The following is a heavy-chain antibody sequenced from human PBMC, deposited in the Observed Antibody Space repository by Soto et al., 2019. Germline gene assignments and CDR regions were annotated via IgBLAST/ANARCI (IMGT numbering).Heavy chain of an antibody. Sequence: GGSLRLSCAASVFTFSSYSMHLVRQAPGKGLEWVSVISYDGSNKYYADSVKGRFTISRDNSKNTLYLQMNSLRAEDTAVYYCARDAYEYWGPGTFVTVSS. D-gene: IGHD2-21*01. CDR1: VFTFSSYS. CDR3: ARDAYEY. J-gene: IGHJ4*02. V-gene: IGHV3-30-3*01. CDR2: ISYDGSNK.